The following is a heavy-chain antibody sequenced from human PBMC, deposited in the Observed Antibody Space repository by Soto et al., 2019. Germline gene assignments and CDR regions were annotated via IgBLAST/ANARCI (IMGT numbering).Heavy chain of an antibody. CDR2: ISGSGGTT. Sequence: EVQLLESGGGLVQPGGSLRLSCAASGFTFSNYAIAWVRQAPGKGLEWVSGISGSGGTTYYADSVKGRFTISRENSKDTLHLQMNSLRAEAAAVYYCAKPHRQWLVYFGYWGAGALVTFSS. CDR3: AKPHRQWLVYFGY. J-gene: IGHJ4*02. CDR1: GFTFSNYA. D-gene: IGHD6-19*01. V-gene: IGHV3-23*01.